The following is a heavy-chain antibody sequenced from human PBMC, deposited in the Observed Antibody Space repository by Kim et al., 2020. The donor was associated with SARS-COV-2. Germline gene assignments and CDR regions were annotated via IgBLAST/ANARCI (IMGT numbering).Heavy chain of an antibody. CDR2: ISGSGGST. CDR3: AKCDMVRGVIGVFDY. V-gene: IGHV3-23*01. J-gene: IGHJ4*02. D-gene: IGHD3-10*01. CDR1: GFTFSSYA. Sequence: GGSLRLSCAASGFTFSSYAMSWVRQAPGKGLEWVSAISGSGGSTYYADSVKGRFTISRDNSKNTPYLQMNSLRAEDTAVYYCAKCDMVRGVIGVFDYWGQGTLVTVSS.